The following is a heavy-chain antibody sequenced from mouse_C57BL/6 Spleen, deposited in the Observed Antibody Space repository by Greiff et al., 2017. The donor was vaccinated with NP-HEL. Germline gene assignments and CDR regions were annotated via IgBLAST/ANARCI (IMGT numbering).Heavy chain of an antibody. CDR3: ARRGYGSSSWFAY. CDR2: IYPGSGST. CDR1: GYTFTSYW. D-gene: IGHD1-1*01. V-gene: IGHV1-55*01. Sequence: VQLQQSGAELVKPGASVKMSCKASGYTFTSYWITWVKQRPGQGLEWIGDIYPGSGSTNYNEKFKSKATLTVDTSSSTAYMQLSSLTSEDSAVYSCARRGYGSSSWFAYWGQGTLVTVSA. J-gene: IGHJ3*01.